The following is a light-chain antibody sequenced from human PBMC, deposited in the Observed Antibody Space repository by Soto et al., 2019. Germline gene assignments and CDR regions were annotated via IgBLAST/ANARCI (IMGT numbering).Light chain of an antibody. V-gene: IGKV3D-15*01. J-gene: IGKJ1*01. CDR2: GVS. CDR1: QGVAGN. Sequence: EIVMTQSPATLSVSPGERATLSCRASQGVAGNLAWYQQKPGQAPRLLIYGVSTRAAGIPARFSGSGFETEFSLTISSLQSDDFAVYYCQQYFDWPRWTFGQGTKLEIK. CDR3: QQYFDWPRWT.